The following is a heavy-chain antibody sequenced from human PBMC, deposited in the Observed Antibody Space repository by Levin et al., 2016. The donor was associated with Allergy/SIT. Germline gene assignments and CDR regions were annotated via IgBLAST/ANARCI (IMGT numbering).Heavy chain of an antibody. CDR2: IYPGDSDT. Sequence: VRQMPGKGLEWMGIIYPGDSDTRYSPSFQGQVTISADKSISTAYLQWSSLKASDTAMYYCARQGYSYGYVSYYYGMDVWGQGTTVTVSS. J-gene: IGHJ6*02. CDR3: ARQGYSYGYVSYYYGMDV. V-gene: IGHV5-51*01. D-gene: IGHD5-18*01.